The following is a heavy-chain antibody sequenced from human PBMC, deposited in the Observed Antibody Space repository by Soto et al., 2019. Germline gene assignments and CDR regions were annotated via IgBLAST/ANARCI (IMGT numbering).Heavy chain of an antibody. D-gene: IGHD2-2*01. J-gene: IGHJ5*02. V-gene: IGHV4-4*07. CDR2: IYLTGST. CDR1: GGSFSSYY. Sequence: QVQLQESGPGLVKPSETLSLSCTVSGGSFSSYYCNWVRKSAGKGLEWIGRIYLTGSTTYNPSLKSRLTMSVDTSKNQFSLRLTSMTAADTAVYYCATGRSEIVPGAMDTWGQGTLVTVSS. CDR3: ATGRSEIVPGAMDT.